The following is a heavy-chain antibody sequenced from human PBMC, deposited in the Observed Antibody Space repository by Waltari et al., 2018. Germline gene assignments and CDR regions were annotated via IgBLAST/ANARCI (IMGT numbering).Heavy chain of an antibody. V-gene: IGHV4-30-4*01. J-gene: IGHJ6*02. CDR3: ARDRGPGEYYYGMDV. D-gene: IGHD2-15*01. CDR2: VYYTGST. CDR1: VGSIRSGDHY. Sequence: QVQLQESGPGLVKSSQTLSLTCTVSVGSIRSGDHYRNWIRQSPGKGLEWIGYVYYTGSTYYNPSLKSRLNISVDTSKSQFTLSLYSVTAADTAVYYCARDRGPGEYYYGMDVWGQGTTVIVSS.